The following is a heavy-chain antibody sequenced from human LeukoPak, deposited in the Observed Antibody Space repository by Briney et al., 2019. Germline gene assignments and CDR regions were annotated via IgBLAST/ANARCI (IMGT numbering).Heavy chain of an antibody. CDR1: GGSISGYY. J-gene: IGHJ4*02. CDR2: IYYSGST. CDR3: ARLSPTVGAKGYFDY. Sequence: SETLSLTCTVSGGSISGYYWSWIRQPPGKGLEWIGYIYYSGSTNYNPSLKSRVTMSVDTSKNQFSLKLSSVTAADTAVYYCARLSPTVGAKGYFDYWGQGTLVTVSS. D-gene: IGHD1-26*01. V-gene: IGHV4-59*08.